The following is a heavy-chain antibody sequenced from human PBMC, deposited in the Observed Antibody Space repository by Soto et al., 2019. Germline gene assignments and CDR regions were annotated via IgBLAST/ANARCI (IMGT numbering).Heavy chain of an antibody. CDR1: GGSISSGSYY. CDR2: IYYSGST. CDR3: ARRYGGNFDY. V-gene: IGHV4-31*03. J-gene: IGHJ4*02. D-gene: IGHD3-16*01. Sequence: SETLSLTCTVSGGSISSGSYYWSWIRQLPGKGLEWIGYIYYSGSTYYNPSLKSRVTISVDTSKNQFSLKLSSVTAADTAVYYCARRYGGNFDYWGQGTLVTVSS.